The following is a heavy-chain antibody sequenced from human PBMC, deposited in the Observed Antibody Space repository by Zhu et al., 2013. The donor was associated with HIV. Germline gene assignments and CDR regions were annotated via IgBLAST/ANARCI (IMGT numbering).Heavy chain of an antibody. CDR2: INPDSGET. D-gene: IGHD1-26*01. V-gene: IGHV1-46*01. CDR3: ATTIPRAFDY. Sequence: QEHLAQSGAEVRKPGASVRISCEASGYVFTDYYIHWVRQAPGQGLEWVGVINPDSGETIYAQRFQDRVAMTRATYTTTVYMELRSLRSEDTALYYCATTIPRAFDYWGQGHWSPCLQ. CDR1: GYVFTDYY. J-gene: IGHJ3*01.